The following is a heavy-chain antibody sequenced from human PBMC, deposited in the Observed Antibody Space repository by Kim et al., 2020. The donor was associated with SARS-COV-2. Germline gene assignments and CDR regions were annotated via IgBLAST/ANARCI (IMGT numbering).Heavy chain of an antibody. J-gene: IGHJ4*02. D-gene: IGHD6-19*01. V-gene: IGHV4-39*01. CDR2: VFYSGST. Sequence: SETLSLTCTVSGGSISSSSHYWGWIRQPPGKGLEWIGSVFYSGSTYQNPSLKSRVSISVDTSKNQFSLKLNSVTAADTAVYYCARQEQWLTAIDYWGQGTLVTVSS. CDR3: ARQEQWLTAIDY. CDR1: GGSISSSSHY.